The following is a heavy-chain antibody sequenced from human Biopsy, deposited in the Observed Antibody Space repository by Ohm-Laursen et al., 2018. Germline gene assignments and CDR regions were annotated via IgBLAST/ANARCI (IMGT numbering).Heavy chain of an antibody. CDR2: IFYSANT. J-gene: IGHJ4*02. D-gene: IGHD5-12*01. CDR3: ARLGSGDYFPTFFDF. CDR1: GGSISNNNYY. Sequence: SQTLSLTWTVSGGSISNNNYYWGWIRQPPGKGLEWIGNIFYSANTYYNPSLKSRVTISVDTSKNQFSLKLSSVTAADTAVYYCARLGSGDYFPTFFDFWGQGALVTVSS. V-gene: IGHV4-31*02.